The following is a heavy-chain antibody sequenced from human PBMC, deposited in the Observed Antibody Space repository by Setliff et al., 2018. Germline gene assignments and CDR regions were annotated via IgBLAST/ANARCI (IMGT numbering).Heavy chain of an antibody. V-gene: IGHV3-7*01. J-gene: IGHJ3*01. D-gene: IGHD3-22*01. CDR2: IKEDGSEK. Sequence: GGSLRLSCAASRFTFSNYWMSWVRQAPGKGLEWVANIKEDGSEKYYVDSVKGRFTISRGNAKNSLDLQMNNLRGEDTAVYYCARDRWKVIVNRGDDAFDLWGQGTMVTVSS. CDR3: ARDRWKVIVNRGDDAFDL. CDR1: RFTFSNYW.